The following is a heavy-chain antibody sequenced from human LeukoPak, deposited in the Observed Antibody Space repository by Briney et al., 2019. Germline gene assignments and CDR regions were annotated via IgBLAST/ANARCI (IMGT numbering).Heavy chain of an antibody. CDR3: ARFSNVVTEYYFDY. V-gene: IGHV4-59*12. CDR2: VYYSGDT. CDR1: GGSIGSFY. Sequence: SETLSLTCTVSGGSIGSFYWSWIRQPPGKGLEWIGYVYYSGDTKYNPSLKSRVTISVDTSKNQFSLKLSSVTAADTAVYYCARFSNVVTEYYFDYWGQGTLVTVSS. D-gene: IGHD2-21*02. J-gene: IGHJ4*02.